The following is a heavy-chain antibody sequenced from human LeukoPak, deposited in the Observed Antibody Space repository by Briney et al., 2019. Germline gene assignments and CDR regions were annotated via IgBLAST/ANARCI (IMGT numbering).Heavy chain of an antibody. Sequence: SETLSLTCTVSGGSINNGNYYWSWIRQPPGKGLEWIGYIYHSGSSDYNPSLKSRVTISVDMSKNQFSLKLNSVTAADTAVYYCARTVEYFDSRGSSDWFDPWGQGTLVSVSS. D-gene: IGHD3-22*01. J-gene: IGHJ5*02. CDR1: GGSINNGNYY. V-gene: IGHV4-30-2*01. CDR3: ARTVEYFDSRGSSDWFDP. CDR2: IYHSGSS.